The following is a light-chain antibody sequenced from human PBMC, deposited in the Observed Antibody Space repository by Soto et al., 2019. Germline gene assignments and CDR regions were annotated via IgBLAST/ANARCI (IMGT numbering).Light chain of an antibody. CDR3: QPWCTGSYVL. J-gene: IGLJ2*01. V-gene: IGLV4-69*01. CDR1: SGHSSYA. Sequence: QLVLTQSPSASASLGASVKLTCTLSSGHSSYAIAWHQQQPEKGPRYLMKLNSDGSHSKGDGIPDRVSVSSSGAERYLTNSSLQPEDEADYYCQPWCTGSYVLFGGRTQLTVL. CDR2: LNSDGSH.